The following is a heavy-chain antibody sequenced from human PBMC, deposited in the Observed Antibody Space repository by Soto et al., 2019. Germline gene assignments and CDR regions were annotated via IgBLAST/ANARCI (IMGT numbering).Heavy chain of an antibody. J-gene: IGHJ3*02. V-gene: IGHV3-72*01. CDR3: ARCGRVDAFDI. D-gene: IGHD3-10*01. CDR1: GFTFSDHY. CDR2: TRNKANSYTT. Sequence: PGGSLRLSCAASGFTFSDHYMDWVRQAPGKGLEWVGRTRNKANSYTTEYAASVKGRSTITRDDSKNSLYLQMNSLKTEDTAVYYCARCGRVDAFDIGGQGTMVTVSS.